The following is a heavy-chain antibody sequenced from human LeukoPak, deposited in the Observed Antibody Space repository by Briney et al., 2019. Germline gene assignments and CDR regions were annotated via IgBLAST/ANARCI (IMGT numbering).Heavy chain of an antibody. CDR3: ARETYYYDSSGYYWFDP. J-gene: IGHJ5*02. V-gene: IGHV1-69*05. CDR1: GGTFISYA. D-gene: IGHD3-22*01. CDR2: IIPIFGTA. Sequence: SVKVSCKASGGTFISYAISWVRQAPGQGLEWMGRIIPIFGTANYAQKFQGRVTITTDESTSTAYMELSSLRSEDTAVYYCARETYYYDSSGYYWFDPWGQGTLVTVSS.